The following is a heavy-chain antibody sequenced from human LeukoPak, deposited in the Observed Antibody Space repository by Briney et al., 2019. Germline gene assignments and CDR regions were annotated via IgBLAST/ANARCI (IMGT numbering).Heavy chain of an antibody. Sequence: GGSLRLSCAASGFTVSTNYMNWVRQAPGKGLEWVAVISYDGSNKYYADSVKGRFTISRDNSKNTLYLQMNSLRAEDTAVYYCAKGYYYYYYGMDVWGQGTTVTVSS. D-gene: IGHD1-26*01. J-gene: IGHJ6*02. V-gene: IGHV3-30*18. CDR2: ISYDGSNK. CDR1: GFTVSTNY. CDR3: AKGYYYYYYGMDV.